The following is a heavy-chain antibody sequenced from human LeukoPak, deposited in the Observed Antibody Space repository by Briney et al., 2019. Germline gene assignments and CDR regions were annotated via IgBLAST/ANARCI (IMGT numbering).Heavy chain of an antibody. CDR3: ARGGTYYDFWSGYSYYYGMDV. CDR1: GFTFSSYG. Sequence: PGGSLRLSCAASGFTFSSYGMQWVRQAPGKGLEGVAVIWYDGSNKYYAGSVKGRFTISRDNSKNTLYLQMNSLRAEDTAVYYCARGGTYYDFWSGYSYYYGMDVWGQGTTVTVSS. V-gene: IGHV3-33*01. D-gene: IGHD3-3*01. J-gene: IGHJ6*02. CDR2: IWYDGSNK.